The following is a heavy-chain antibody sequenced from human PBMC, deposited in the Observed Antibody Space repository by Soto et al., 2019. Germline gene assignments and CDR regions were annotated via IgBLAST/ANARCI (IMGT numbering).Heavy chain of an antibody. CDR2: IYHSGTT. D-gene: IGHD6-13*01. J-gene: IGHJ4*02. CDR3: AQYSSSWDFDY. CDR1: GYPISSSNYY. Sequence: SETLSLTCTVSGYPISSSNYYWVWIRQPPGKGLEWIGSIYHSGTTFYNPSLESRITISVDTSKNHFSLKLNFVTAADTAVYYCAQYSSSWDFDYWGRGTLVTVSS. V-gene: IGHV4-39*02.